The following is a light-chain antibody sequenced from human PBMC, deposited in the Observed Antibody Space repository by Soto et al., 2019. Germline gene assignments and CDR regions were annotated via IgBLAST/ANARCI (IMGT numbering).Light chain of an antibody. CDR3: CSYAGRYNFWV. V-gene: IGLV2-11*01. J-gene: IGLJ3*02. CDR1: NSDIGGYNY. CDR2: DVS. Sequence: QSALTQPRSVSGSPGQSVTISCTGTNSDIGGYNYVSWYQQHPGKAPKFMIYDVSTRPSGVPDRFSGSKSGNTASLTISGLQAEDEADYYCCSYAGRYNFWVFGGGTKLTVL.